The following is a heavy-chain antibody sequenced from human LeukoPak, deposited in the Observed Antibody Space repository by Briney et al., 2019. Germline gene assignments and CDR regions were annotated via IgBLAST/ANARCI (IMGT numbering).Heavy chain of an antibody. Sequence: GESLRLSCAASGFTFSSYSMNWVRQASGKGLEWVSAISGSGGSTYYADSVKGRFTISRDNSKNTLYLQMNSLRAEDTAVYYCAKFGFGAVAGPIFDYWGQGTLVTVSS. V-gene: IGHV3-23*01. D-gene: IGHD6-19*01. CDR2: ISGSGGST. CDR1: GFTFSSYS. CDR3: AKFGFGAVAGPIFDY. J-gene: IGHJ4*02.